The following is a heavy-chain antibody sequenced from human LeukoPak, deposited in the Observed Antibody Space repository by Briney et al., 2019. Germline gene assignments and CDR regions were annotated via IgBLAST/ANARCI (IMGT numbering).Heavy chain of an antibody. Sequence: PGGSLRLSCAASGFTFSSYAMSWVRQAPGKGLEWVSAISGSGGSTYYADSVKGRFTISRDNSKNTLYLQMKSLRAEDTAVYYCATSRQWLVRYSDYWGQGTLATVSS. J-gene: IGHJ4*02. CDR3: ATSRQWLVRYSDY. CDR2: ISGSGGST. V-gene: IGHV3-23*01. D-gene: IGHD6-19*01. CDR1: GFTFSSYA.